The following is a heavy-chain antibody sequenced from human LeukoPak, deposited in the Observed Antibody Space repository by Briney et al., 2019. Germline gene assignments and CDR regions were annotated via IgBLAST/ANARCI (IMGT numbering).Heavy chain of an antibody. Sequence: PGGSLRLSCEAHGFPFGSHAMYLVRQAPGKGLERVAGICSGGSLHYADSVKGRFTISRDNSRNTVYLQINSLRADDTAVYYCGKTTVGYSSGQKPAWPVDYWGQGTLVTVSS. CDR1: GFPFGSHA. D-gene: IGHD5-18*01. CDR3: GKTTVGYSSGQKPAWPVDY. J-gene: IGHJ4*02. V-gene: IGHV3-23*01. CDR2: ICSGGSL.